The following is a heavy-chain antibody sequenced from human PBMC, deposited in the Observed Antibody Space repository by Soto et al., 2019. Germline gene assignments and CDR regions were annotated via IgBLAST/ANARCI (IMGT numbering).Heavy chain of an antibody. D-gene: IGHD3-16*02. CDR3: ARSYPLYYYGMDV. CDR1: GDSVSSNSAA. CDR2: TYYRSKWYN. J-gene: IGHJ6*02. Sequence: SQTLPLTCASSGDSVSSNSAAWNWIRKSPSRGLEWLGRTYYRSKWYNDYAVSVKSRITINPDTSKNQFSLQLNSVTPEDTAVYYCARSYPLYYYGMDVWGQGTTVTVSS. V-gene: IGHV6-1*01.